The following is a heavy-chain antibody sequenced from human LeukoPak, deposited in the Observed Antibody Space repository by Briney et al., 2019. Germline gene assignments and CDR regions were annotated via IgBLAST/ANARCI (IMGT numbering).Heavy chain of an antibody. V-gene: IGHV3-23*01. D-gene: IGHD1-1*01. CDR1: GFTFSSYA. CDR2: ISGSGGTS. J-gene: IGHJ6*03. Sequence: GGSLRLSCAASGFTFSSYAMSWVRQAPGKGLEWVSAISGSGGTSYYADSVKGRFTISRDNSKNTLYLQMNSLRAEDTAVYYCAKDGYDYYYYYMDVWGRGTAVTVSS. CDR3: AKDGYDYYYYYMDV.